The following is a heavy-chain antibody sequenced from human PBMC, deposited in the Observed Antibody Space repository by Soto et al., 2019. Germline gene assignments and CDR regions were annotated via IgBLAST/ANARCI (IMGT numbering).Heavy chain of an antibody. D-gene: IGHD2-15*01. CDR1: GGSFSGYY. CDR3: ARVGYCSGGTCYSGRVDY. V-gene: IGHV4-34*01. Sequence: QVQLQQWGAGLLKPSETLSLTCAVYGGSFSGYYWSWIRPPPGKGLEWIGEINHSGSTNYNPSLKSRVTISVDTSKNQFSLKLSSVTAADTAVYYCARVGYCSGGTCYSGRVDYWGQGTLVTVSS. J-gene: IGHJ4*02. CDR2: INHSGST.